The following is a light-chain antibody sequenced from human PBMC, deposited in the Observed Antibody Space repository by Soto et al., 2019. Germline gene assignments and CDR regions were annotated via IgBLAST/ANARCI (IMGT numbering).Light chain of an antibody. V-gene: IGLV8-61*01. CDR2: NTN. CDR1: SGSVSTTYY. Sequence: QTVVTQEQALSVSPGGTVTLTCGLTSGSVSTTYYTSWYQQTPGQAPRTLINNTNTRLSGVPDRFSGSILGNKAALTITGAQADDDSDYYCVLYMRSGISVFGGGTQLTVL. CDR3: VLYMRSGISV. J-gene: IGLJ2*01.